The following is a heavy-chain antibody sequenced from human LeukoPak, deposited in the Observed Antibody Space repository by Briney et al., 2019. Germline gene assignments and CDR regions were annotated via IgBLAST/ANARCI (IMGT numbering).Heavy chain of an antibody. CDR2: IGWNSGSI. Sequence: PGGSLRLSCAASGFTFDDYAMHWVRQAPGKGLEWVSGIGWNSGSIGYADSVKGRFTISRDNAKNSLYLQMNSLRAEDMALYYCAKDSGSHYYDSSGTFQHWGQGTLVTVSS. CDR3: AKDSGSHYYDSSGTFQH. J-gene: IGHJ1*01. CDR1: GFTFDDYA. D-gene: IGHD3-22*01. V-gene: IGHV3-9*03.